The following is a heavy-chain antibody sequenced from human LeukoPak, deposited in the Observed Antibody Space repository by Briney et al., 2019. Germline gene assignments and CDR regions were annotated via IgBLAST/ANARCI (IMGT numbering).Heavy chain of an antibody. V-gene: IGHV3-30-3*01. D-gene: IGHD6-19*01. J-gene: IGHJ4*02. Sequence: GGSLRLSCAASGFTFSTYAIHWVRQAPGKGLEWVAVISSDGNNKYYADSVKGRFTISRDNAKNTLYLQMNSLRAEDTAVYYCARGYSSGLHFDYWGQGTLVTVSS. CDR1: GFTFSTYA. CDR3: ARGYSSGLHFDY. CDR2: ISSDGNNK.